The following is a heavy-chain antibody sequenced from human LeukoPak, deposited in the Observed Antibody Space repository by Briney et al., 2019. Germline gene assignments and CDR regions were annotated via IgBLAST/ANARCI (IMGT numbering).Heavy chain of an antibody. CDR2: IHYSGST. J-gene: IGHJ6*02. Sequence: SETLSLTCTVSGGSISPYYWNWIRQPPGKGLEWIGYIHYSGSTNYNPSLSNRLTMSIDTSKNQFSLKMRFVTAADTAVYYCAREPFNYYYYGMDVWGQGTTVTASS. V-gene: IGHV4-59*12. CDR1: GGSISPYY. D-gene: IGHD3-16*01. CDR3: AREPFNYYYYGMDV.